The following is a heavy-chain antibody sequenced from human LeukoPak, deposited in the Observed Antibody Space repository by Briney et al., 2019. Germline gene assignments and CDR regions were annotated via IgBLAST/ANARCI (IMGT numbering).Heavy chain of an antibody. V-gene: IGHV4-59*01. Sequence: PSEXLSLTCTVSGGSISNYWSWIRPPPGKGVEWSGYLYYSGSTNYNPSLKSRVTISVDTSKNQFSLKLSSVTAADTAVYYCARGSHYDFWSGNYFDYWGQGTLVTVSS. CDR1: GGSISNY. J-gene: IGHJ4*02. CDR2: LYYSGST. CDR3: ARGSHYDFWSGNYFDY. D-gene: IGHD3-3*01.